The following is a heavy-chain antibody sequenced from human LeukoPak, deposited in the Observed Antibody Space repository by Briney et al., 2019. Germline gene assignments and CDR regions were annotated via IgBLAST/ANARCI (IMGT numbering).Heavy chain of an antibody. Sequence: SGTLSLTCTVSGGSISSYYWSWIRQPPGKGLEWFGYIYYSGSTNYNPSLKSRVTISVDTSKNQFSLKLSSVTAADTAVYYCARSDSSSLPNDYWGQGKLVTVSS. CDR1: GGSISSYY. CDR2: IYYSGST. J-gene: IGHJ4*02. V-gene: IGHV4-59*08. CDR3: ARSDSSSLPNDY. D-gene: IGHD2-21*01.